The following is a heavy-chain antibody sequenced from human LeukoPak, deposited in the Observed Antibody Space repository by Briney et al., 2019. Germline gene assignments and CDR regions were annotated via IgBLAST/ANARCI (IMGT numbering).Heavy chain of an antibody. D-gene: IGHD7-27*01. CDR2: INSNSGGT. J-gene: IGHJ6*02. Sequence: ASVKVSCKASGYTFTGYYMHWVRQAPGQGLECMGWINSNSGGTNYAQKFQGRVTMTRDTSISTAYMELSRLRSDDTAVYYCARNWAPRRIKAMDVWGQGTTVTVSS. CDR3: ARNWAPRRIKAMDV. V-gene: IGHV1-2*02. CDR1: GYTFTGYY.